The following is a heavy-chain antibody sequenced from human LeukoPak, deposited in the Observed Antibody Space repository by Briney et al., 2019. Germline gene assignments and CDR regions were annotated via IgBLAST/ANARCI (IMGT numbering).Heavy chain of an antibody. CDR1: GFIFSDYY. J-gene: IGHJ3*02. CDR2: MSGSGTTI. V-gene: IGHV3-11*01. D-gene: IGHD3-22*01. CDR3: ARDYYDSSGYFVGAFDI. Sequence: GGSLRLSCAASGFIFSDYYMSWIRQAPGKGLEWVSYMSGSGTTIYYADSVQGRFTISRDSAKNSLYLQMNSLRAEDTAVYHCARDYYDSSGYFVGAFDIWGQGTLVTVSS.